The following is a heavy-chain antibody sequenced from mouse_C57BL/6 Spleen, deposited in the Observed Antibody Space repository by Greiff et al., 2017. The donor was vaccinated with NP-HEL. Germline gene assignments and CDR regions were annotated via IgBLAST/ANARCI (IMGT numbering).Heavy chain of an antibody. CDR3: ARRGYYGSSPAWFAY. Sequence: EVQVVESGPELVKPGASVKISCKASGYTFTDYYMNWVKQSHGKSLEWIGDINPNNGGTSYNQKFKGKATLTVDKSSSTAYMELRSLTSEDSAVYYCARRGYYGSSPAWFAYWGQGTLVTVSA. D-gene: IGHD1-1*01. CDR2: INPNNGGT. V-gene: IGHV1-26*01. CDR1: GYTFTDYY. J-gene: IGHJ3*01.